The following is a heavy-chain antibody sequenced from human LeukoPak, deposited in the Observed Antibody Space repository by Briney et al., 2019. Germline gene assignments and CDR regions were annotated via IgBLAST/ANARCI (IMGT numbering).Heavy chain of an antibody. CDR1: GGSISSSPYY. D-gene: IGHD2-15*01. CDR3: ANSFSTGHYSHPSID. CDR2: IYYSGNT. V-gene: IGHV4-39*07. Sequence: SETLSLTCIVSGGSISSSPYYWGWIRQPPGKGLEWIGDIYYSGNTYYNPSLKSRVTISVDTSKNQFSLNLSSVTAADTAVYYCANSFSTGHYSHPSIDWGQGTMVTVSS. J-gene: IGHJ3*01.